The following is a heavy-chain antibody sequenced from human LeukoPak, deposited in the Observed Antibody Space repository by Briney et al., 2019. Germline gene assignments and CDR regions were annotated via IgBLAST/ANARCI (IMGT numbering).Heavy chain of an antibody. CDR3: ARQTGSGLFILP. J-gene: IGHJ4*02. V-gene: IGHV4-39*01. D-gene: IGHD3/OR15-3a*01. CDR1: GVSVSSSNSY. CDR2: IYYSGNT. Sequence: PSETLSLTCTVSGVSVSSSNSYWGWIRQPPGKGLEWIGSIYYSGNTYYNASLKSQVSISIDTSKNQFSLKLTSVTAADTAVYYCARQTGSGLFILPGGQGTLVTVSS.